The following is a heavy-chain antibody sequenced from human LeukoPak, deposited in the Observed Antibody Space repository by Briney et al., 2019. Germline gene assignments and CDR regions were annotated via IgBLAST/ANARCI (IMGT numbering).Heavy chain of an antibody. J-gene: IGHJ3*02. CDR3: ARGQWLQFDVFDI. V-gene: IGHV3-7*04. CDR2: IKQDGSEK. Sequence: HTGGSLRLSCAASGFTFSSYWMSWVRQAPGKGLEWVANIKQDGSEKYYVDSVKGRFTISRDNAKNSLYLQMNSLRAEDTAVYYCARGQWLQFDVFDIWGQGTMVTVSS. CDR1: GFTFSSYW. D-gene: IGHD5-24*01.